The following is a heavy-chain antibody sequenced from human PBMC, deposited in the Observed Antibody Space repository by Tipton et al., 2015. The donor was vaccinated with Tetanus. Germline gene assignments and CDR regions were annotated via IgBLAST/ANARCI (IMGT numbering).Heavy chain of an antibody. J-gene: IGHJ4*02. CDR1: GFTFSSYA. CDR2: ISGSGGST. D-gene: IGHD2-21*02. V-gene: IGHV3-23*01. Sequence: SLRLSCAASGFTFSSYAMSWVRQAPGKGLEWVSAISGSGGSTYYADSVKGRFTISRDNSKNTLYLQMNSLRAEDTAVYYCAKDGSDVVVTAILDYWGQGTLVTVSS. CDR3: AKDGSDVVVTAILDY.